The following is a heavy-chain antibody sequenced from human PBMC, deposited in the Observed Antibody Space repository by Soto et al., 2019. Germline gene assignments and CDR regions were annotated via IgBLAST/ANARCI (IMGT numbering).Heavy chain of an antibody. CDR3: ARGSGTTGRDY. V-gene: IGHV4-39*01. CDR1: GGSISINAYY. D-gene: IGHD1-7*01. CDR2: ISYTGST. Sequence: SETLSLTCTVSGGSISINAYYWGWIRQPPGKGLEWIGSISYTGSTYYNPSLKSRVTMSVDTSKNQFSLQLSSVTAADTAVYYCARGSGTTGRDYWGQGTLVTVSS. J-gene: IGHJ4*02.